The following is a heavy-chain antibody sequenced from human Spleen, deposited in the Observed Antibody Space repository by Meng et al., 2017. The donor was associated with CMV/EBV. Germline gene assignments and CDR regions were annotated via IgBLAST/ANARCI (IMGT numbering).Heavy chain of an antibody. V-gene: IGHV1-2*02. CDR1: GYTFTAHY. D-gene: IGHD7-27*01. CDR2: THPHRGDT. Sequence: ASVKVSCKASGYTFTAHYFHWVRQAPGQGLEWMGWTHPHRGDTNYAQQFQGRVTLTRDTSINTGYMELTRLTSDDKAVYYCARDNNWGPDYWGQGTLVTVSS. CDR3: ARDNNWGPDY. J-gene: IGHJ4*02.